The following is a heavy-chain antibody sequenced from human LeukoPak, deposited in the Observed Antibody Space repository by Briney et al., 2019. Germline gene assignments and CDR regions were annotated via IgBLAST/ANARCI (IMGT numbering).Heavy chain of an antibody. D-gene: IGHD2-2*01. CDR3: ARGWNIVVVPAGAYESYFDY. J-gene: IGHJ4*02. CDR2: IIPIFGTE. Sequence: SVKVSCKASGGTFSSYAISWVRQAPGQGLEWMGGIIPIFGTENYAQKFQGRVTITADESTSTDYMELSSLRSEATAVYYCARGWNIVVVPAGAYESYFDYWGQGTLVTVSS. CDR1: GGTFSSYA. V-gene: IGHV1-69*01.